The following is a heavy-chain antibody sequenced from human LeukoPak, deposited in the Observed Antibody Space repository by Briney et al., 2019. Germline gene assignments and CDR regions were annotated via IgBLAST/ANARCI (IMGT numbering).Heavy chain of an antibody. D-gene: IGHD2-15*01. CDR2: ISGSGGGT. CDR1: GFTFSSYA. J-gene: IGHJ4*02. V-gene: IGHV3-23*01. CDR3: AKSLGGIVVVVAAS. Sequence: GALRLSCAASGFTFSSYARTWVRQAPGMGLEWGSSISGSGGGTHYADSVKGRFTISRDNSYNTLSLQMNSLTAEDTAVYYCAKSLGGIVVVVAASWGQGTLVTVSS.